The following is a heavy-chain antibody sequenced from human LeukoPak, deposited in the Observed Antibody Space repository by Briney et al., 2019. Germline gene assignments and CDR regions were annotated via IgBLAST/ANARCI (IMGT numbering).Heavy chain of an antibody. CDR1: GGSISSYY. V-gene: IGHV4-59*01. J-gene: IGHJ6*03. CDR3: AGTYYGFWSGYYPHYYYYYMDV. Sequence: SETLSLTCTVSGGSISSYYWSWLRQPPGKGLEWIGYIYYSGSTNYKPSLTSRGTISVDTSKNQFSLKLSSVTAADTAVYYCAGTYYGFWSGYYPHYYYYYMDVWGKGTTVTVSS. CDR2: IYYSGST. D-gene: IGHD3-3*01.